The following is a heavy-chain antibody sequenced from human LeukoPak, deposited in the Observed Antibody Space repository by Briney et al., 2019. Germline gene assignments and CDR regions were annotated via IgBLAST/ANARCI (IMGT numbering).Heavy chain of an antibody. CDR1: GYSFTSYW. CDR3: ARGVGSSWYTSADY. V-gene: IGHV5-51*01. Sequence: GESLKISCNGCGYSFTSYWIGWVRQMPGNGVGWMGTIYTGDSDTRDSPSLQGQVTISVDKSITTAYLPWSSLKTSETAMYYCARGVGSSWYTSADYRGQGTLVTVSS. J-gene: IGHJ4*02. CDR2: IYTGDSDT. D-gene: IGHD6-13*01.